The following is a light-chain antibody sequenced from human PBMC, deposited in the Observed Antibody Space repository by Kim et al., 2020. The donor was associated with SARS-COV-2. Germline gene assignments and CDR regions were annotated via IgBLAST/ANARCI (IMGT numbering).Light chain of an antibody. J-gene: IGKJ4*01. Sequence: PGERAPLSCRTSQCVGSYLAWYQHKAGQSPRLLIHDASSRAPGVPVRFSASGSGTDFTLTIDSLQPDDCAVYYCQQRSNWPEGLTFGGGTKVDIK. V-gene: IGKV3-11*01. CDR3: QQRSNWPEGLT. CDR2: DAS. CDR1: QCVGSY.